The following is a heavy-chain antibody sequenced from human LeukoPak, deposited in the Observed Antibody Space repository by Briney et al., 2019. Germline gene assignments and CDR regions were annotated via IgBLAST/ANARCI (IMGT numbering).Heavy chain of an antibody. CDR3: ARDSGAGAFTIFGVVIIGSYYFDY. J-gene: IGHJ4*02. CDR2: FYRGGST. D-gene: IGHD3-3*01. Sequence: PGGSLRLSCAASGFTFSSYAMSWVRQAPGKGLEWVSIFYRGGSTYYADSVKGRFTVSRDNSKNTLFLQMNSLRPEDTAVYYCARDSGAGAFTIFGVVIIGSYYFDYWGQGTLVTVSS. CDR1: GFTFSSYA. V-gene: IGHV3-66*01.